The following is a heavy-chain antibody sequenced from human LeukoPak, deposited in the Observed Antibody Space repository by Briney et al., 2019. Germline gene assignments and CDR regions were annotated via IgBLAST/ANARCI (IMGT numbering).Heavy chain of an antibody. D-gene: IGHD6-19*01. CDR2: ISSSSSYI. Sequence: GGSLRLPCAASGFTFSSYSMNWVRQAPGKGLEWVSSISSSSSYIYYADSVKGRFTISRANAKHSLSLQMNSLRAEDTAVYYCARVGYSSGWNTYYFDYWGQGTLVTVSS. J-gene: IGHJ4*02. CDR3: ARVGYSSGWNTYYFDY. CDR1: GFTFSSYS. V-gene: IGHV3-21*01.